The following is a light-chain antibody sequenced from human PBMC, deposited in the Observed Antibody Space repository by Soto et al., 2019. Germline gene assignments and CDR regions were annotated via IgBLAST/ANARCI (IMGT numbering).Light chain of an antibody. V-gene: IGKV1-5*03. CDR3: QHYNSYSEA. CDR2: KAS. Sequence: DIQMTQSPSTPSGSVGDRVTITCRASQTISSWLAWYQQKPGKAPRLLIYKASTLKSGVPSRFSGSGSGTEFTLTISSLQHDDFATYYCQHYNSYSEAFGQGTKVDIK. CDR1: QTISSW. J-gene: IGKJ1*01.